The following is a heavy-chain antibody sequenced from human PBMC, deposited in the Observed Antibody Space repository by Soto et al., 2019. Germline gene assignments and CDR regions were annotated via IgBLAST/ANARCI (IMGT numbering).Heavy chain of an antibody. CDR2: IIPIFGTA. J-gene: IGHJ5*02. V-gene: IGHV1-69*13. Sequence: SVKVSCKASGGTFSSYAISWVRQAPGQGLEWMGGIIPIFGTANYAQKFQGRVTITADESTSTAYMELSSLRSEDTAVYYCARASYCSGGSCYTWFDPWGQGTLVTVSS. D-gene: IGHD2-15*01. CDR1: GGTFSSYA. CDR3: ARASYCSGGSCYTWFDP.